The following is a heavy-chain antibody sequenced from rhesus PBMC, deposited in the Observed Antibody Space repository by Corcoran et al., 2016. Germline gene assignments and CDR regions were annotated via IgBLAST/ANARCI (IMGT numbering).Heavy chain of an antibody. V-gene: IGHV3-54*02. CDR3: TRFDV. CDR2: ISSDGSNK. CDR1: GFTFSIYG. J-gene: IGHJ5-1*01. Sequence: EVQLVESGGGLVQPGGSLRRSCAASGFTFSIYGIHWVRQAPGKGLEWVAVISSDGSNKYFADSVKDRFTISRDNSNNILYLQMNNLKLEDTAVYYCTRFDVWGPGVLVTVSS.